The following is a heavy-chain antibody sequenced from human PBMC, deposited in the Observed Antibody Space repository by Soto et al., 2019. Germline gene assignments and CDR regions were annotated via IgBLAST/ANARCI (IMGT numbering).Heavy chain of an antibody. CDR3: ARGPRSIFGVVIMSTPGLRTYGMDV. CDR2: MNPNSGNT. J-gene: IGHJ6*02. Sequence: GASVKVSCKASGYTFTSYDINWVRQATGQGLEWMGWMNPNSGNTGYAQKFQGRVTMTRNTSISTAYMERSSLRSEDTAVYYCARGPRSIFGVVIMSTPGLRTYGMDVWGQGTTVTVSS. CDR1: GYTFTSYD. V-gene: IGHV1-8*01. D-gene: IGHD3-3*01.